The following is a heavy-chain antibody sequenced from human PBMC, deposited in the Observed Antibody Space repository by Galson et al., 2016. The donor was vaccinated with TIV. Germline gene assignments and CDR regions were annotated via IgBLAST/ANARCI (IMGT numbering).Heavy chain of an antibody. CDR2: LSGGATNT. V-gene: IGHV3-23*01. CDR3: AKDRGYFEGFDH. Sequence: SLRLSCAASGFRFNEYEMSWVRPAPGKGLEWVSALSGGATNTYYSDSVKGRFPISRDNPQNKVFLELDSLRVDDTAVYYCAKDRGYFEGFDHWGPGTLVTVSS. D-gene: IGHD6-25*01. CDR1: GFRFNEYE. J-gene: IGHJ4*02.